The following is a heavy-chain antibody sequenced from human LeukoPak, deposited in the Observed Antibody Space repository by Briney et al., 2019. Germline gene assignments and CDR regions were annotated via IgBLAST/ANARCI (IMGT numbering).Heavy chain of an antibody. V-gene: IGHV1-18*01. J-gene: IGHJ5*02. CDR2: MSAYNANK. CDR1: GYTFTSYG. Sequence: ASVKVSCKASGYTFTSYGISWMRQAPGQRQDCMRWMSAYNANKNYVQKLQDRLTITTDTFSNTVSMALSSLGSFDTDVYYCARVGHGLGNYLGNWSDTWGQGTLVTVSS. CDR3: ARVGHGLGNYLGNWSDT. D-gene: IGHD4-11*01.